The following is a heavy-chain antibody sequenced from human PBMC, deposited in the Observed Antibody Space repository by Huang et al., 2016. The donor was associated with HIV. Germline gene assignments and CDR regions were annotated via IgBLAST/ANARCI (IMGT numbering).Heavy chain of an antibody. CDR2: VDQSGST. V-gene: IGHV4-39*01. CDR1: GDFISSTHYY. J-gene: IGHJ4*02. Sequence: QLQLQESGPGQVKPSETLSLTCTVSGDFISSTHYYWGWIRQSPGKGREWVGSVDQSGSTNDNPSLKSRVTLSVDTSRNQVSLRLNSVTAADTAVYYCASQHIGAAATWFWGRGTQVAVSS. CDR3: ASQHIGAAATWF. D-gene: IGHD6-13*01.